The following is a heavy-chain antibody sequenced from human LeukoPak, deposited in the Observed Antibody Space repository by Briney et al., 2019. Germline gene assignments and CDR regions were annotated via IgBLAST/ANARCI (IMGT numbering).Heavy chain of an antibody. J-gene: IGHJ4*02. CDR1: GYTFSDFY. CDR3: ARVRLADERALAY. V-gene: IGHV1-2*02. D-gene: IGHD3-3*02. CDR2: ITPQSGDT. Sequence: GASVKVSCKASGYTFSDFYIHWVRQAPGQGLEYVGWITPQSGDTYSPQRFQGRDTMARDASISTAYMELSSLRSADTAVYFCARVRLADERALAYWGQGTLVTVSS.